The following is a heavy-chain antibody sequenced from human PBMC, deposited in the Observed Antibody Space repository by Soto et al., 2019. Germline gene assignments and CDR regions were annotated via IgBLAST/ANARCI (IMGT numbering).Heavy chain of an antibody. V-gene: IGHV4-31*03. D-gene: IGHD2-15*01. CDR3: ARDCSGGSCYQGAFDP. CDR1: GGSISSGGYY. CDR2: IYYSGST. J-gene: IGHJ5*02. Sequence: SETLSLTSTVSGGSISSGGYYWSWIRQHPGKGLEWIGYIYYSGSTYYNPSLKSRVTISVDTSKNQFSLKLSSVTAADTAVYYCARDCSGGSCYQGAFDPWGQGTLVTVSS.